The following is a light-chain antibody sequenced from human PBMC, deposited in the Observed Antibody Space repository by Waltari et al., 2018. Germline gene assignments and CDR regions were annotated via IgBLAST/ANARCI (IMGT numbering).Light chain of an antibody. CDR1: QSVNWY. Sequence: VLTQSPANLSLSPRERATLSCRASQSVNWYLAWYQQRPGQAPRLLIYDTSIRATGIPAGFSGSGSETDFTLTISSLEPDDSAVYYCQQRRNWPLTFGGGTKVEIK. V-gene: IGKV3-11*01. CDR3: QQRRNWPLT. CDR2: DTS. J-gene: IGKJ4*01.